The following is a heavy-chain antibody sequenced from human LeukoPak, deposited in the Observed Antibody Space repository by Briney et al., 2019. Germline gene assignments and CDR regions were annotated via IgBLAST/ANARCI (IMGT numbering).Heavy chain of an antibody. J-gene: IGHJ4*02. CDR1: GGSISSSSYY. CDR2: IYYSGST. Sequence: SETLSLTCTVSGGSISSSSYYWGWIRQPPGKGLEWIGNIYYSGSTYYNPSLKSRVTISVDTSKNQFSLKLSSVTAADTAVYYCARGVRDQLLPYYFDYWGQGTLVTVSS. CDR3: ARGVRDQLLPYYFDY. V-gene: IGHV4-39*07. D-gene: IGHD2-2*01.